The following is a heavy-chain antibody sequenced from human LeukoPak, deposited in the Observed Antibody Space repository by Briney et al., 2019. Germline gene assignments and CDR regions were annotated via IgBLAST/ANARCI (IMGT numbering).Heavy chain of an antibody. CDR1: GGYMSSSSYF. J-gene: IGHJ4*02. D-gene: IGHD3-22*01. V-gene: IGHV4-39*07. CDR3: ARDWGYYDSSGYHHYFNY. Sequence: SETLSLTCTVSGGYMSSSSYFWGWIRQPPGKGLEWIGIIYQSGSTNYNPSLKSRVTISVDTSKNQFSLKLNFVTAADTAVYYCARDWGYYDSSGYHHYFNYWGQGTLVTVSS. CDR2: IYQSGST.